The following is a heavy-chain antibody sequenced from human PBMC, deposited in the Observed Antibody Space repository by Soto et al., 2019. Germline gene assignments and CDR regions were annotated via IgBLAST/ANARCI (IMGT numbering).Heavy chain of an antibody. V-gene: IGHV3-30-3*01. Sequence: VAVISYDGSNKYYADSVKGRFTISRDNSKNTLYLQMNSLRAEDTAVYYCARDRAFWSGYEYGMDVWGQGTTVTVSS. CDR2: ISYDGSNK. D-gene: IGHD3-3*01. J-gene: IGHJ6*02. CDR3: ARDRAFWSGYEYGMDV.